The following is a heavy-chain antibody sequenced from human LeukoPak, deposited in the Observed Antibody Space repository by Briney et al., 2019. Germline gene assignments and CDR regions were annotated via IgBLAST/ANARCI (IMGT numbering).Heavy chain of an antibody. J-gene: IGHJ6*03. Sequence: SETLSLTCTVSDYSISSGYYWGWIRQSPDKGLEWLASIDHGGLTYYNPSLKSRLTISVDTSKNQFSLKLSSVTAADTAVYYCARQIRAAVLPFYMDVWGKGTTVTISS. D-gene: IGHD6-25*01. CDR1: DYSISSGYY. CDR3: ARQIRAAVLPFYMDV. V-gene: IGHV4-38-2*02. CDR2: IDHGGLT.